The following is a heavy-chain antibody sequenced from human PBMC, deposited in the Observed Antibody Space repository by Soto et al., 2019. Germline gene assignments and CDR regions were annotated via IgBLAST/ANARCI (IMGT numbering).Heavy chain of an antibody. CDR2: VHDTGTT. J-gene: IGHJ4*02. Sequence: QLQLQESGPGLVKPSETLSLTCAVSGGSVSSGGNYWGWIRQSPGKGLEWIGSVHDTGTTYYNPSPASRVTISVATSKNQFCLNVNSVTAADTAVYYCARGLSSPSAAGVWGQGTLVTVSS. V-gene: IGHV4-39*01. CDR3: ARGLSSPSAAGV. CDR1: GGSVSSGGNY. D-gene: IGHD6-6*01.